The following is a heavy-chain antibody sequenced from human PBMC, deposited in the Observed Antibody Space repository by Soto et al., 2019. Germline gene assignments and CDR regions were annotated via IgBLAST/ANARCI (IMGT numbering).Heavy chain of an antibody. Sequence: EVQLVETGGDLIQPGGSLRLSCAASGFSVSGDYMSWVRQAPGKGLEWVSVLYTNGRTYYADSVKGRFTISRDNSKNTLYLQMNSLRVDDTAMYYCARHDWFDPWGRGTPVTVSS. CDR1: GFSVSGDY. CDR2: LYTNGRT. V-gene: IGHV3-53*02. CDR3: ARHDWFDP. J-gene: IGHJ5*02.